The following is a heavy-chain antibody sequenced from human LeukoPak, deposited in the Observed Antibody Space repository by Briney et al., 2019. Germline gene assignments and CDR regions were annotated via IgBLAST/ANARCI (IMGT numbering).Heavy chain of an antibody. J-gene: IGHJ3*02. CDR2: IYYSGST. V-gene: IGHV4-59*01. D-gene: IGHD5-12*01. CDR3: AREGIVATIGDAFDI. Sequence: SETLSLTCAVYGGSFSGYYWSWIRQPPGKGLEWIGYIYYSGSTNYNPSLKSRVTISVDTSKNQFSLKLSSVTAADTAVYYCAREGIVATIGDAFDIWGQGTMVTVSS. CDR1: GGSFSGYY.